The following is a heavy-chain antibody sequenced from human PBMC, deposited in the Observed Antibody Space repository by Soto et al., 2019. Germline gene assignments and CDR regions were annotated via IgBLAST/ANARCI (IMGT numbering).Heavy chain of an antibody. CDR3: ARRLGGRDPAMANGFDP. Sequence: GDALKLSCNGSGCSVASYWIGWVRQMPGKGLEWMGIIYPGDSDTRYSPSFQGQVTISADKSISTAYLQWSSLKASDTAMYYCARRLGGRDPAMANGFDPWGQGTRVTV. J-gene: IGHJ5*02. V-gene: IGHV5-51*01. CDR1: GCSVASYW. D-gene: IGHD5-18*01. CDR2: IYPGDSDT.